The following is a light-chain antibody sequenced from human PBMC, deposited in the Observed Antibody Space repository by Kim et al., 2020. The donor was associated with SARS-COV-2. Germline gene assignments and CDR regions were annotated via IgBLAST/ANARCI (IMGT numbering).Light chain of an antibody. CDR2: GNS. CDR3: QSYDSSLNGWV. CDR1: SSNIGAHYD. Sequence: SVLTQPPSVSGAPGQRVTISCTGSSSNIGAHYDVHWYQQLPGTAPKLLIYGNSNRPSGVPDRFSGSKSGTSASLAITGLQAEDEADYYCQSYDSSLNGWVFGGGTQLTVL. J-gene: IGLJ3*02. V-gene: IGLV1-40*01.